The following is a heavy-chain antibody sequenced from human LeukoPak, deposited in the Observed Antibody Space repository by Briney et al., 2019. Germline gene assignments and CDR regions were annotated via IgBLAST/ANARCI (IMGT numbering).Heavy chain of an antibody. J-gene: IGHJ5*02. CDR3: ARHDHPLWFGRNWFDP. Sequence: PSETLSLTCAVYDGSFSGYYWSWIRQPPGKGLEWIGEINHSGSTNYNPSLKSRVTISLDTSRSQFSLKVRYVTAADTAVYYCARHDHPLWFGRNWFDPWGQGTLVTVSS. CDR2: INHSGST. CDR1: DGSFSGYY. V-gene: IGHV4-34*01. D-gene: IGHD3-10*01.